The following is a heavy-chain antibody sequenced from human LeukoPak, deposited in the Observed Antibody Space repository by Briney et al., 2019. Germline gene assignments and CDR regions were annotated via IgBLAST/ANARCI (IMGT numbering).Heavy chain of an antibody. CDR2: MNPDSGST. D-gene: IGHD3-16*01. Sequence: ASVKVSCKASGYTFTNYDINWLRQATGQGLEWMGWMNPDSGSTGYAQKLQGRVTITRNTSINTAYMELSSLRSEDTAVYYCARAPSGLYNWFDPWGQGTLVTVSS. V-gene: IGHV1-8*03. CDR1: GYTFTNYD. CDR3: ARAPSGLYNWFDP. J-gene: IGHJ5*02.